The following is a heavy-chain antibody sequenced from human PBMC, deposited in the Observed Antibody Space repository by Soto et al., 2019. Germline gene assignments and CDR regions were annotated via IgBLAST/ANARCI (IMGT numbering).Heavy chain of an antibody. D-gene: IGHD3-22*01. CDR2: IYYSGNT. V-gene: IGHV4-30-4*01. Sequence: SETLSLTCTVSGGSFSSGDYYWNWIRQPPGKGLEWIGYIYYSGNTYYNPSLKSRVTISLDTSKNQFSLRLSSVTAADTAVYYCAREGYDSSGLDYWGQGTLVTVS. J-gene: IGHJ4*02. CDR1: GGSFSSGDYY. CDR3: AREGYDSSGLDY.